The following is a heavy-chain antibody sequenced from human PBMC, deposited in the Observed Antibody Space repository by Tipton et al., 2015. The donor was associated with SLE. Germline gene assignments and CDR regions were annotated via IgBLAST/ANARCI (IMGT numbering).Heavy chain of an antibody. V-gene: IGHV4-59*11. CDR1: GASIRSQY. CDR3: ARERAVAESYLDY. D-gene: IGHD6-19*01. J-gene: IGHJ4*02. Sequence: TLSPTCSVSGASIRSQYWGWIRQPPGKGLEWIGYIYHSGYSSTNYNPSLKSRVTLSVDTSKNQCFLKLNSVTAADTAVYYCARERAVAESYLDYWGQGTLVTVSS. CDR2: IYHSGYSST.